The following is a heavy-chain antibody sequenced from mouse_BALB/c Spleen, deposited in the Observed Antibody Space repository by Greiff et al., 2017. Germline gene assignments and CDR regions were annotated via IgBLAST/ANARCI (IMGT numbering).Heavy chain of an antibody. D-gene: IGHD2-2*01. CDR2: ISDGGSYT. CDR3: ARGGYSDGYDHAMDY. Sequence: DVMLVESGGGLVKPGGSLKLSCAASGFTFSDYYMYWVRQTPEKRLEWVATISDGGSYTYYPDSVKGRFTISRDNAKNNLYLQMSSLKSEDTAMYYCARGGYSDGYDHAMDYWGQGTSVTVSS. CDR1: GFTFSDYY. V-gene: IGHV5-4*02. J-gene: IGHJ4*01.